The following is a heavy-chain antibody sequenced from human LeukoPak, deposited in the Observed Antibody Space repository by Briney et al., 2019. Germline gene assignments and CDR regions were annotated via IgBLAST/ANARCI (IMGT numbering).Heavy chain of an antibody. D-gene: IGHD2-21*01. Sequence: GGSLRLSCAASGFTFSSYNMNWVRQAPGKGLEWVSSISFSSTYIYYADSVKGRFTISRDNAKNSLYLQMNSLGAEDTAVYYCATDLFDYMGVWGKGTTVTVSS. CDR1: GFTFSSYN. J-gene: IGHJ6*03. CDR3: ATDLFDYMGV. V-gene: IGHV3-21*01. CDR2: ISFSSTYI.